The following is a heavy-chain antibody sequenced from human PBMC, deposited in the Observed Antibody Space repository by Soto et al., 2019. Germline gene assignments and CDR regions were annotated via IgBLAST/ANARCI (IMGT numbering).Heavy chain of an antibody. CDR1: GFTFSSYA. V-gene: IGHV3-30-3*01. Sequence: SLRLSCAASGFTFSSYAMHWVRQAPGKGLEWVAVISYDGGNKYYADSVKGRFTISRDNSKNTLYLQMNSLRAEDTAVYYCARDTSGMDVWGQGTTVTVSS. CDR3: ARDTSGMDV. D-gene: IGHD3-3*01. CDR2: ISYDGGNK. J-gene: IGHJ6*02.